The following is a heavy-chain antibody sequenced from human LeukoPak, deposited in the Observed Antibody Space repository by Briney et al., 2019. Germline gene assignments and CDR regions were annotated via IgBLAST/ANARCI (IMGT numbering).Heavy chain of an antibody. V-gene: IGHV1-69*13. CDR2: IIPIFGTA. CDR3: ARAPSFYYDSSGLDY. D-gene: IGHD3-22*01. Sequence: SVKVSCKASGGTFSSYAISWVRQAPGQGLEWMGGIIPIFGTANYAQKFQGRVTITADESTSTAYMELSSLRSEDTAVYYCARAPSFYYDSSGLDYWGQGTLVTVSS. J-gene: IGHJ4*02. CDR1: GGTFSSYA.